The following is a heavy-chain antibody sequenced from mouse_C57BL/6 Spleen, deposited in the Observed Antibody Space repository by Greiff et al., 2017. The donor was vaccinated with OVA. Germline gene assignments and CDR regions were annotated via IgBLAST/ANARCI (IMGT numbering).Heavy chain of an antibody. CDR2: IDPSDSYT. V-gene: IGHV1-69*01. Sequence: QVQLQQPGAELVMPGASVKLSCKASGYTFTSYWMHWVKQRPGQGLEWIGEIDPSDSYTNYNQKFKGKSTLTVDKSSSTAYMQLSSLTSEDSAVYYCARDYYGSGNFDYWGQGTTLTVSS. CDR1: GYTFTSYW. D-gene: IGHD1-1*01. J-gene: IGHJ2*01. CDR3: ARDYYGSGNFDY.